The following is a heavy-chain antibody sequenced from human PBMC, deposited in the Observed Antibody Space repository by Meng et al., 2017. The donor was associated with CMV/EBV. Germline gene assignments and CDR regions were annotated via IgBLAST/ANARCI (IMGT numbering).Heavy chain of an antibody. CDR3: ASLSTMIVVEN. CDR1: GGSFSGYY. CDR2: INHGGST. D-gene: IGHD3-22*01. V-gene: IGHV4-34*01. Sequence: ETLSLTCAVYGGSFSGYYWSWIRQPPGKGLEWIGEINHGGSTNYNPSLKSRVTISVDTSKNQFSLKLSSVTAADTAVYYCASLSTMIVVENWGRGTLVTVSS. J-gene: IGHJ4*02.